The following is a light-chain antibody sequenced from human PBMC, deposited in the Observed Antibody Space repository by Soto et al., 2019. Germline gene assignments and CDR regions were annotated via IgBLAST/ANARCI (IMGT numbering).Light chain of an antibody. V-gene: IGLV1-44*01. CDR3: AAWDDSLNGYV. Sequence: QSVLPQPPSASGTPGQRVTISCSGSSSNIESNTVTWYQQLPGTAPKLVIYSNYDRPSGVPDRFSGSTSGTSASLVIRGLQAQDDADYYCAAWDDSLNGYVFGDGTKLTVL. CDR1: SSNIESNT. CDR2: SNY. J-gene: IGLJ1*01.